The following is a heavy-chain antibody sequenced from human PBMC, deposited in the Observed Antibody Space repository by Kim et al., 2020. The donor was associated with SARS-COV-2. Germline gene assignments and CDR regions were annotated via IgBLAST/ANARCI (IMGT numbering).Heavy chain of an antibody. Sequence: GGSLRLSCAASGFTFSSYSMNWVRQAPGKGLEWVSSISSSGSYIYYADSVKGRFTISRDNAKNSLYLQMNSLRAEDTAVYYCARDVGGSSGYYSTLAFDIWGQGTMVTVSS. J-gene: IGHJ3*02. V-gene: IGHV3-21*01. CDR2: ISSSGSYI. CDR1: GFTFSSYS. D-gene: IGHD3-22*01. CDR3: ARDVGGSSGYYSTLAFDI.